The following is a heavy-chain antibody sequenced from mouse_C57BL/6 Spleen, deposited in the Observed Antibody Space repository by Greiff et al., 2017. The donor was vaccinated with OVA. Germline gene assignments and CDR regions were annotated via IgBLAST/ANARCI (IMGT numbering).Heavy chain of an antibody. CDR2: IYPSDSET. Sequence: VQLQQPGAELVRPGSSVKLSCKASGYTFTSYWMDWVKQRPGQGLEWIGNIYPSDSETHYNQKFKDKATLTVDKSSSTAYMQLSSLTSEDSAVYYCARSGQLRLRPFAYWGQGTLVTVSA. J-gene: IGHJ3*01. CDR3: ARSGQLRLRPFAY. CDR1: GYTFTSYW. D-gene: IGHD3-2*02. V-gene: IGHV1-61*01.